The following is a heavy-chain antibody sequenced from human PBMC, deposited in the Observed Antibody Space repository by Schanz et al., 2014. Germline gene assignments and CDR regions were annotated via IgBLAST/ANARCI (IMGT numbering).Heavy chain of an antibody. J-gene: IGHJ4*02. CDR2: ISGSGGST. V-gene: IGHV3-23*04. CDR1: GFGFSSYS. D-gene: IGHD3-10*01. Sequence: GQLVESGGGLIQPGGSLRLSCAASGFGFSSYSMNWVRQAPGKGLEWVSAISGSGGSTYYADSVKGRFTISRDNSKNTLYLQMNSLRPEDTAVYCCARGGFGEVSYFDYWGQGTLVTVSS. CDR3: ARGGFGEVSYFDY.